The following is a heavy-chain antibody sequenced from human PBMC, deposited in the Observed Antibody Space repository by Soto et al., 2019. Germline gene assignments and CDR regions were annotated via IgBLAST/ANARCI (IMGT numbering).Heavy chain of an antibody. CDR2: IRAYNGKT. CDR1: GYMFTTYG. Sequence: QVHLVQSGGEIKKPGASVKVSCKTSGYMFTTYGINWVRQAPGQGLEWMGWIRAYNGKTKYAQKFQGRVSLTTDTSTSTAYMELRSLRSDDTAIYYCVRDHYYDNSGPLDYWGQGTLVPVSS. CDR3: VRDHYYDNSGPLDY. D-gene: IGHD3-22*01. V-gene: IGHV1-18*01. J-gene: IGHJ4*02.